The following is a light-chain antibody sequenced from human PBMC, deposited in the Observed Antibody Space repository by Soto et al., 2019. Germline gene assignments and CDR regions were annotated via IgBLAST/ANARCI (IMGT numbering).Light chain of an antibody. Sequence: EIVLTQSPATLSLSPGERATLSCRASQSVSSSLGWYQQKPGQAPRLLIHDASNRATGIPARFSGSGSGTDFTLTISSLEPEDFAVYYCQQRGNWPLTFGGGTKVEIK. CDR3: QQRGNWPLT. V-gene: IGKV3-11*01. CDR1: QSVSSS. CDR2: DAS. J-gene: IGKJ4*01.